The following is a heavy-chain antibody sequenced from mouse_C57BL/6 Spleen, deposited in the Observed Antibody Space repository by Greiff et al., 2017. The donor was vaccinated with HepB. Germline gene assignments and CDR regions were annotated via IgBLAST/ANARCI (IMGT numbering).Heavy chain of an antibody. CDR1: GYTFTSYW. D-gene: IGHD2-4*01. CDR2: IYPGNSDT. V-gene: IGHV1-5*01. J-gene: IGHJ3*01. Sequence: EVQLQQSGTVLARPGASVKMSCKTSGYTFTSYWMHWVKQRPGQGLEWIGAIYPGNSDTSYNQKFKGKAKLTAVTSASTAYMELSSLTNEDSAVYYCTGYDYDEESVFAYWGQGTLVTVSA. CDR3: TGYDYDEESVFAY.